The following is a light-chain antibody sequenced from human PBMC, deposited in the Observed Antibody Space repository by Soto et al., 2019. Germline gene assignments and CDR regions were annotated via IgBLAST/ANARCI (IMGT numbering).Light chain of an antibody. CDR3: QQYGTAPLT. CDR2: TAS. CDR1: RSVPSSY. Sequence: EIVLTQSPGILSLSPGERATLSCRASRSVPSSYLAWYQQKPGQAPRLLIITASTRATGIPDRFSGSGFGTDFTLTISRLEPEDSAVYYCQQYGTAPLTFGGGAKVEI. V-gene: IGKV3-20*01. J-gene: IGKJ4*01.